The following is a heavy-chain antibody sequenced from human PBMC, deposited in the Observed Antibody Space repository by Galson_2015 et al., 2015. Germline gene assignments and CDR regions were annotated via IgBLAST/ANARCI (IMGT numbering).Heavy chain of an antibody. D-gene: IGHD4-23*01. CDR1: GFTFSSYS. J-gene: IGHJ4*02. Sequence: SLRLSCAASGFTFSSYSMNWVRQAPGTGLEWVSYISSSSSTIYYADSVKGRFTISRDNAKNSLYLQMNSLRDEDTAVYYCARDLVLGGNPPYYFDYWGQGTLVTVSS. CDR3: ARDLVLGGNPPYYFDY. V-gene: IGHV3-48*02. CDR2: ISSSSSTI.